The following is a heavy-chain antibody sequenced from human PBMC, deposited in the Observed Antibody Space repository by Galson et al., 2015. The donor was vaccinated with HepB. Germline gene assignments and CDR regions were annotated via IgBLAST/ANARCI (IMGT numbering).Heavy chain of an antibody. CDR2: IWYDGSNK. CDR1: GFTFSSYG. V-gene: IGHV3-33*08. CDR3: ARDRRRFTMGFYGMDV. D-gene: IGHD3-10*01. J-gene: IGHJ6*02. Sequence: SLRLSCAASGFTFSSYGMHWVRQAPGKGLEWVAVIWYDGSNKYYVDSVEGRFTISRDNSKNTLYLQMNSLRAEDTAVYYCARDRRRFTMGFYGMDVWGQGPTVTVSS.